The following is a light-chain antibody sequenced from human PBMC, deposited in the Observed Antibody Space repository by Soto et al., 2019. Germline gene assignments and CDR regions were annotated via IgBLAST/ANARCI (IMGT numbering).Light chain of an antibody. Sequence: DIQMTQSPSTLSASVGDRVTITCRASQSISNWLARYQQKPGKAPKLLIYKASSLESGVPSRFSVSGSGTEFTLTIISLQPDDFATYYCQQYNAYPWSFGQGTKVEIK. CDR2: KAS. CDR1: QSISNW. CDR3: QQYNAYPWS. V-gene: IGKV1-5*03. J-gene: IGKJ1*01.